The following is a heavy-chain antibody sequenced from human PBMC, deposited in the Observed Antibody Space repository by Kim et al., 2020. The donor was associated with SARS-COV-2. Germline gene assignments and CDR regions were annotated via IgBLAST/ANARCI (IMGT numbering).Heavy chain of an antibody. CDR1: GFTFSSYG. Sequence: GGSLRLSCAASGFTFSSYGMHWVRQAPGKGLEWVAVISYDGSNKYYADSVKGRFTISRDNSKNTLYLQMNSLRAEDTAVYYCAKGTSAYSSSSGYWGQGTLVTVSS. CDR3: AKGTSAYSSSSGY. V-gene: IGHV3-30*18. J-gene: IGHJ4*02. D-gene: IGHD6-6*01. CDR2: ISYDGSNK.